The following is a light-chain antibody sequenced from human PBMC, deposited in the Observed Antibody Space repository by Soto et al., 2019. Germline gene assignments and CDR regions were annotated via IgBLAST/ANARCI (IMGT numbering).Light chain of an antibody. CDR1: QGIRND. V-gene: IGKV1-33*01. Sequence: DIQITQSPSSLSASVGDRVTITCRASQGIRNDLGWYQQKPGRAPKLLIYDASNLEAGVPSRFRGSGSGTDFTFTISRLQPEDIATYYCQQYENLPTFGQGTRLEIK. CDR3: QQYENLPT. J-gene: IGKJ5*01. CDR2: DAS.